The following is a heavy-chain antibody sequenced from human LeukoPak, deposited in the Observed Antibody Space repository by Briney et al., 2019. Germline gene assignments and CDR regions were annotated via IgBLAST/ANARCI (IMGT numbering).Heavy chain of an antibody. D-gene: IGHD5-12*01. Sequence: ASVKVSCKASGYTFTGYYMHWVRQAPGQGLEWMGWIIPNNGGTNYAQKFQGRVTMTRDTSISTAYMELSRLRSDDTAVYYCARHRLSSYTYMDVWGKGTTVTISS. J-gene: IGHJ6*03. CDR1: GYTFTGYY. V-gene: IGHV1-2*02. CDR2: IIPNNGGT. CDR3: ARHRLSSYTYMDV.